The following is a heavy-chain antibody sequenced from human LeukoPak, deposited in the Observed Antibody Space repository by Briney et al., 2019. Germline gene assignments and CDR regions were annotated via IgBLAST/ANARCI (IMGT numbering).Heavy chain of an antibody. CDR3: AKVSGNDDYGGNVLDY. V-gene: IGHV3-23*01. CDR2: ISGSGGST. CDR1: GXTFSSYA. D-gene: IGHD4-23*01. J-gene: IGHJ4*02. Sequence: GGSLRLSCAASGXTFSSYAMSWVRQAPGKGPEWVSAISGSGGSTYYADSVKGRFTISRDNSKNTLYLQMNSLRAEDTAVYYCAKVSGNDDYGGNVLDYWGQGTLVTVSS.